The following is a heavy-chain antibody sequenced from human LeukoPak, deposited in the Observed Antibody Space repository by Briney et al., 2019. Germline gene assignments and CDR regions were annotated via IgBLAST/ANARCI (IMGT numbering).Heavy chain of an antibody. CDR2: IYYSGST. CDR1: GGSISGFY. V-gene: IGHV4-59*01. J-gene: IGHJ3*02. Sequence: SETLSLTFTVSGGSISGFYWSWIRQPPGKGLEWIGYIYYSGSTSYNPSLKSRVTISVDTSKNHFSLKLTSVTAADTAVYYCARSVMVPDAFDIWGQGTMVTVSS. CDR3: ARSVMVPDAFDI. D-gene: IGHD4/OR15-4a*01.